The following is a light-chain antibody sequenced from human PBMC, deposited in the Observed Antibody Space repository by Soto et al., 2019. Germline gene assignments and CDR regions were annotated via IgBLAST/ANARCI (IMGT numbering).Light chain of an antibody. J-gene: IGKJ5*01. CDR3: QQYHNWPIT. V-gene: IGKV3-15*01. CDR1: QSVSRS. Sequence: IVLTQSPATLSLSPGDRATLSCRASQSVSRSLTWYQQKPGQAPRLLIYGASTRATGIPARFSGSGSGTEFTLTISSLQSEDFAVYYCQQYHNWPITFGQGTRLEIK. CDR2: GAS.